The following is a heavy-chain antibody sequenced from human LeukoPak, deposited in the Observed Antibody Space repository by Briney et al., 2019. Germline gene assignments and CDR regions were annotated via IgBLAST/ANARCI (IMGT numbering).Heavy chain of an antibody. D-gene: IGHD5-12*01. CDR2: MNPNSGYT. Sequence: ASVKVSCKASGYTFTSYDINWVRQATGQGLEWMGWMNPNSGYTGYAQKFQGRVTMTRNTSISTAYMELSSLRSEDTAVYYCARGKRYSGYDLMDWGQGTLVTVSS. CDR1: GYTFTSYD. V-gene: IGHV1-8*01. J-gene: IGHJ4*02. CDR3: ARGKRYSGYDLMD.